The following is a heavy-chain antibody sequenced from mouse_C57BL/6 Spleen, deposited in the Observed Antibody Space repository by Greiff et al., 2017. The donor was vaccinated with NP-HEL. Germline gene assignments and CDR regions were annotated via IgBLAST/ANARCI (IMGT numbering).Heavy chain of an antibody. Sequence: QVQLQQPGAELARPGSSVKLSCKASGYTFTSYWMHWVKQRPIQGLEWIGNIDPSDSETHYNQKFKDKATLTVDKSSSTAYMQLSSLTSEDSAVYYCARDSTDYFDYWGQGTTLTVSS. J-gene: IGHJ2*01. V-gene: IGHV1-52*01. CDR1: GYTFTSYW. CDR2: IDPSDSET. D-gene: IGHD2-5*01. CDR3: ARDSTDYFDY.